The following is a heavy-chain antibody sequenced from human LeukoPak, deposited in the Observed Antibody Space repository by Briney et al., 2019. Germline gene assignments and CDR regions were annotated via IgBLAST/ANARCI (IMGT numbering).Heavy chain of an antibody. J-gene: IGHJ4*02. D-gene: IGHD3-16*02. V-gene: IGHV4-61*05. CDR1: GGSISSSSNY. CDR3: ARAYFTFGGVIVRYFDY. Sequence: PSETLSLTCTVSGGSISSSSNYWGWIRQPPGKGLEWIGYIYYSGSTNYNPSLKSRVTISVDTSKNQFSLKLSSVTAADTAVYYCARAYFTFGGVIVRYFDYWGQGTLVTVSS. CDR2: IYYSGST.